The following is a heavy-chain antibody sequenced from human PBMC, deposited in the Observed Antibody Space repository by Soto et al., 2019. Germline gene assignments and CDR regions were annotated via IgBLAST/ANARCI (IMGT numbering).Heavy chain of an antibody. V-gene: IGHV1-18*01. J-gene: IGHJ4*02. Sequence: QVQLVQSGAEVKKPGASVKVSCKASGYIFTSYGINWVRQAPGQGPEWMGGINGYNGNTNYAQKFQGRVTMTTDTFTSTAYRELRSLRSDDTAVYYCARCRDGDHFDYWGQGTLVTVSS. CDR3: ARCRDGDHFDY. CDR2: INGYNGNT. D-gene: IGHD2-15*01. CDR1: GYIFTSYG.